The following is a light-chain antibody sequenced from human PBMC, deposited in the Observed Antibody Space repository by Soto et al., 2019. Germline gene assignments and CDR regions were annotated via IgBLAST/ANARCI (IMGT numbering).Light chain of an antibody. CDR2: RNN. CDR3: AAWDDSLSGWV. J-gene: IGLJ3*02. Sequence: QSVLTQPPSASGTPEQRVTISCSGRSSNIGSNYVYWYQQLPGTAPKLLIYRNNQRTSGVPDRFSCSKSGTSASLAISGLRSDDEADYYCAAWDDSLSGWVFGGGTKLTV. V-gene: IGLV1-47*01. CDR1: SSNIGSNY.